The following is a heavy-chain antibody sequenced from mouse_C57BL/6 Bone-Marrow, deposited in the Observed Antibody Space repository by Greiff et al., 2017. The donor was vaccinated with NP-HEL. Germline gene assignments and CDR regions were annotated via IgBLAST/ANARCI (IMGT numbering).Heavy chain of an antibody. D-gene: IGHD1-1*01. J-gene: IGHJ1*03. CDR1: GYSITSDY. V-gene: IGHV3-8*01. CDR3: ARYGRSPSYWYFDV. CDR2: ISYSGST. Sequence: EVKLMESGPGLAKPSQTLSLTCSVTGYSITSDYWNWIRKFPGNKLEYMGYISYSGSTYYNPSIKSRISITRDTSKNQYYLQLNCVTTEDTATYYCARYGRSPSYWYFDVWGTGTTVTVSS.